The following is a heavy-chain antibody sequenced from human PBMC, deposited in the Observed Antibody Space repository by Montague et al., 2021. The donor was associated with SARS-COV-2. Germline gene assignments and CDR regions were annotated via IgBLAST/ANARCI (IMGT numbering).Heavy chain of an antibody. D-gene: IGHD6-19*01. CDR2: IYYSGST. V-gene: IGHV4-59*07. Sequence: SDTLSLTCTVSGGSISSYYWSWIRQPPGKGLEWIGYIYYSGSTNYNPSLKSRVTISVDTSKNQSSLKLSSVTAADTAVYYCARGGGWMGNAFDIWGQGTMVTVSS. J-gene: IGHJ3*02. CDR3: ARGGGWMGNAFDI. CDR1: GGSISSYY.